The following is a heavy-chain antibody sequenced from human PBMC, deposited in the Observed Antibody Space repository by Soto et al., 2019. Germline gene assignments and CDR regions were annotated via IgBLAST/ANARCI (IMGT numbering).Heavy chain of an antibody. D-gene: IGHD2-21*01. V-gene: IGHV1-69*04. Sequence: QVQLVQSGAEVKKPGSSMKVSCKASGGTFSIYVFRWVRQAPGQGLEWMGRIIPMFGITNYAQKFEGRVTITADKSATTVDCELRRLLSEDTAIYYFVRDRPLTNAALVMAYWGQGTLVTVSS. CDR1: GGTFSIYV. CDR2: IIPMFGIT. J-gene: IGHJ4*02. CDR3: VRDRPLTNAALVMAY.